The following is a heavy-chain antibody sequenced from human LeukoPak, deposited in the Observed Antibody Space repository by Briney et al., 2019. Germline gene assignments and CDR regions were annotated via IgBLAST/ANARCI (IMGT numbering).Heavy chain of an antibody. Sequence: GGSLRLSCSASGLPLNTYAIHWVRQAPGKGLEYVAGISSNGDNTDFADSAKGRFTISRDNSKSTLFLQMNSLRAEDTAVYFCTRDSALLGVAFDLWGQGTVVTVSS. CDR3: TRDSALLGVAFDL. D-gene: IGHD2-15*01. CDR2: ISSNGDNT. CDR1: GLPLNTYA. V-gene: IGHV3-64D*06. J-gene: IGHJ3*01.